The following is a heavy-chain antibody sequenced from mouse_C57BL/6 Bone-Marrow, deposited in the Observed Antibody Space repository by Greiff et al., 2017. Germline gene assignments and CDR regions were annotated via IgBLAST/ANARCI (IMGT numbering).Heavy chain of an antibody. J-gene: IGHJ2*01. V-gene: IGHV5-4*01. CDR3: ARDDY. CDR1: GFTFSRSA. CDR2: LSDGGSYT. Sequence: EVQGVVSGGGLVKPGGSLKLSCAASGFTFSRSAMSSVRQTPDTRLEWVAPLSDGGSYTHYPDNVKGRFTISRDNAKNNLYLQMSHLKSEDTAMYYCARDDYWGKGTTLTGSS.